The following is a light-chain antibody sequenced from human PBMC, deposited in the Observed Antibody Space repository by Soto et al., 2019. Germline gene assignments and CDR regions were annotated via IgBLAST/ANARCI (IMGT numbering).Light chain of an antibody. CDR3: QQRSNWPPKIT. J-gene: IGKJ5*01. V-gene: IGKV3-11*01. Sequence: EIVLTQSPATLSLSPGERATLSCRASETIRGLLAWYQQRPGQPPRLLIYGASSRATGIPDRFSGSGSGTDFTLTISRLEPEDFAVYYCQQRSNWPPKITFGQGTRLEIK. CDR2: GAS. CDR1: ETIRGL.